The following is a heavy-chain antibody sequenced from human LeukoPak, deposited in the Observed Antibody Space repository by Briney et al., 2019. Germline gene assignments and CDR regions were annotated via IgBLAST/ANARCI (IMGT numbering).Heavy chain of an antibody. CDR1: GGTFSSYA. J-gene: IGHJ6*02. Sequence: GASVKVSCKASGGTFSSYAISWVRQAAGQGLEWMGGIIPIFGTATHAQKLQGRVTITEDESTSTAYMELSSLRSEDTAVYYCARERYCSSTSCYSEGYYYGMDVWGQGTTVTVSS. V-gene: IGHV1-69*13. D-gene: IGHD2-2*01. CDR3: ARERYCSSTSCYSEGYYYGMDV. CDR2: IIPIFGTA.